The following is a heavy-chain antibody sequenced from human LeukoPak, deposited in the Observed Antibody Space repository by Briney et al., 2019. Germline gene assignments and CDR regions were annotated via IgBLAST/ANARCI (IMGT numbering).Heavy chain of an antibody. CDR1: GFTFSRHG. V-gene: IGHV3-30*19. Sequence: PGRSLRLSCAASGFTFSRHGMHWVRQTPGKGLEWVAVISYDGSNKYYADSVKGRFTISRDNSKNTLYLQMNSLRAEDTAVYYCARDLGGYVLDYWGQGTLVTVSS. J-gene: IGHJ4*02. CDR3: ARDLGGYVLDY. D-gene: IGHD5-12*01. CDR2: ISYDGSNK.